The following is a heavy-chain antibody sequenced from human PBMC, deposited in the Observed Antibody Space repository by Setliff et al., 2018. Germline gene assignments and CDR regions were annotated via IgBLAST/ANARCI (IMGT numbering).Heavy chain of an antibody. CDR1: GFRFTSFG. CDR2: ISPYSGES. Sequence: GASVKVSCKTSGFRFTSFGFSWVRQAPGQGLEWMGWISPYSGESNYAQKFQDRLTVTADTSTKTIYMELRSLTSDDTAMYYCVREGVDSRSSTDYRYYMDVWGKGTTVTVSS. V-gene: IGHV1-18*04. J-gene: IGHJ6*03. CDR3: VREGVDSRSSTDYRYYMDV. D-gene: IGHD6-6*01.